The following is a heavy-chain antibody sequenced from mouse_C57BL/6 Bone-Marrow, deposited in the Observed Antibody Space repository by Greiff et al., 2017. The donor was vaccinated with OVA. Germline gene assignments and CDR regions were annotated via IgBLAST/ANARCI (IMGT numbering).Heavy chain of an antibody. J-gene: IGHJ1*03. V-gene: IGHV14-3*01. Sequence: EVQLKESVAELVRPGASVKLSCTASGFNIKNTYMHWVKQRPEQGLEWIGRIDPANGNTKYAPKFQGKATITADTSSNTAYLQLSSLTSEDTAIYYCARAYGSLYWYFDVWGTGTTVTVSS. CDR3: ARAYGSLYWYFDV. CDR2: IDPANGNT. CDR1: GFNIKNTY. D-gene: IGHD1-1*01.